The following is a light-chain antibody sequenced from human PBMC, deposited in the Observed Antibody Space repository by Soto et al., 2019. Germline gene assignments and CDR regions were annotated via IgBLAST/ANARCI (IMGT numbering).Light chain of an antibody. CDR2: EVS. J-gene: IGLJ1*01. CDR3: SSYAGTNNPNYV. Sequence: QSVLTQPPSASGSPGQSVTISCTGTSSDIGYYNYVSWYQQHPGKAPKLMISEVSKRPSGVPDRFSGSKSGNTASLTVSGFQADDEADYYCSSYAGTNNPNYVFGTGTKVTVL. CDR1: SSDIGYYNY. V-gene: IGLV2-8*01.